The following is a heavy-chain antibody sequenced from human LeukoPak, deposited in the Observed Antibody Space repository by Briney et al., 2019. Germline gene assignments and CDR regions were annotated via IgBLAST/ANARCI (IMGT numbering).Heavy chain of an antibody. Sequence: GESLKISCKASGYSFTSYWIGWVRQMPGKGLEWMGIIYPGDSDTRYSPSFQGQVTISADKSISTAYLQWSSLKASDTAMYYCARRGYYYDSSGYFPGYFDYWGQGTLVTVSS. D-gene: IGHD3-22*01. V-gene: IGHV5-51*01. CDR3: ARRGYYYDSSGYFPGYFDY. J-gene: IGHJ4*02. CDR1: GYSFTSYW. CDR2: IYPGDSDT.